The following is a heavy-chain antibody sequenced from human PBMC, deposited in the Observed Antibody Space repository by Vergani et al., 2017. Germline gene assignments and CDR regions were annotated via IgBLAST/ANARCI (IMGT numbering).Heavy chain of an antibody. D-gene: IGHD6-13*01. CDR1: GFTFSDYY. V-gene: IGHV3-11*01. J-gene: IGHJ6*03. CDR3: ARVVGMGSSWYEAFYYYYMDV. Sequence: QVQLVESGGGLVKPGGSLRLSCAASGFTFSDYYMSWIRQAPGKGLEWVSYISSSGSTIYYADSVKGRFTISRDNAKNSLYLQMNSLRAEDTAVYYCARVVGMGSSWYEAFYYYYMDVWGKGTTVTVSS. CDR2: ISSSGSTI.